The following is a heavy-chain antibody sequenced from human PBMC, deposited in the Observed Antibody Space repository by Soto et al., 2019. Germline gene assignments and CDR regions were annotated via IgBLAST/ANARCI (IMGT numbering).Heavy chain of an antibody. CDR2: ISHDGSSQ. V-gene: IGHV3-30-3*01. CDR1: GFTFSSYA. CDR3: ARDYGSALDY. J-gene: IGHJ4*02. D-gene: IGHD3-10*01. Sequence: QVQLVESGGGVVQPGRSLRLSCVATGFTFSSYAMNWVRQAPGKGLEWVAVISHDGSSQYYTDSVKGRFTISRDNSKNTLYVQMNSLRGEDTAVYYCARDYGSALDYWDQGTLVTVSS.